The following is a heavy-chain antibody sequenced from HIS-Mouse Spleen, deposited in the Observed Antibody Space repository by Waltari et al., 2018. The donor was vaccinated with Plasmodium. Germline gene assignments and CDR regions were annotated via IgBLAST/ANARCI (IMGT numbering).Heavy chain of an antibody. J-gene: IGHJ6*02. CDR2: CEPEEGET. CDR3: ATDLSGSYGYYGMDV. Sequence: QVQLVQSGAEVKKPGASVKVSCKVSGYTLTELSMHWVRQAPGKGLEGMGGCEPEEGETIYAQKFQGRVTMTEDTSTDTAYMELSSLRSEDTAVYYCATDLSGSYGYYGMDVWGQGTTVTVSS. V-gene: IGHV1-24*01. D-gene: IGHD1-26*01. CDR1: GYTLTELS.